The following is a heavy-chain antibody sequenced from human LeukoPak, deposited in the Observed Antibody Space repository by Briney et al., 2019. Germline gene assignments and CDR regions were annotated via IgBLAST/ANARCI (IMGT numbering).Heavy chain of an antibody. D-gene: IGHD4-17*01. CDR1: GYIFTSYD. J-gene: IGHJ5*02. V-gene: IGHV1-8*01. CDR3: ARVDYGDYGFDP. CDR2: MNPNSGNT. Sequence: ASVKVSCKASGYIFTSYDINWVRQATGQGLEWMGWMNPNSGNTGYAQKFQGRVTMTRNTSISTAYMELSSLRSEDTAVYYCARVDYGDYGFDPWGQGTLVTVSS.